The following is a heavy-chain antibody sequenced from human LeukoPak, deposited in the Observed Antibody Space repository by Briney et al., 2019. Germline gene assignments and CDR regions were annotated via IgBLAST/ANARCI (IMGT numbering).Heavy chain of an antibody. CDR1: GFTFSSYA. Sequence: GASLRLSCAASGFTFSSYAMSWVRRAPGKGLEWVSAISGSGGSTYYADSVKGRFTISRDNSKNTLYLQMNSLRAEDTAVYYCAKVWYSSGYDYWGQGTLVTVSS. V-gene: IGHV3-23*01. CDR3: AKVWYSSGYDY. J-gene: IGHJ4*02. CDR2: ISGSGGST. D-gene: IGHD6-19*01.